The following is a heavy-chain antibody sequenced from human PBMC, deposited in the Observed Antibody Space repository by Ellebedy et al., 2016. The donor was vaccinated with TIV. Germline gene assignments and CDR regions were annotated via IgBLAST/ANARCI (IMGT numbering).Heavy chain of an antibody. D-gene: IGHD3-3*01. CDR1: GGSFSGYY. CDR2: INHSGST. V-gene: IGHV4-34*01. Sequence: SETLSLXXAVYGGSFSGYYWSWIRQPPGKGLEWIGEINHSGSTNYNPSLKSRVTISVDTSKNQFSLKLSSVTAADTAVYYCARFYNYDFWSGYLRKGRDYYYYYGMDVWGQGTTVTVSS. CDR3: ARFYNYDFWSGYLRKGRDYYYYYGMDV. J-gene: IGHJ6*02.